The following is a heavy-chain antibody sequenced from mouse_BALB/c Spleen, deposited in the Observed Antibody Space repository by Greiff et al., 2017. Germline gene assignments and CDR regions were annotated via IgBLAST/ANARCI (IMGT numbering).Heavy chain of an antibody. D-gene: IGHD6-5*01. CDR3: ARDRGLLRDAMDY. Sequence: ESGPGLVKPSQSLSLTCSVTGYSITSGYYWNWIRQFPGNKLEWMGYISYDGSNNYNPSLKNRISITRDTSKNQFFLKLNSVTTEDTATYYCARDRGLLRDAMDYWGQGTSVTVSS. CDR2: ISYDGSN. CDR1: GYSITSGYY. V-gene: IGHV3-6*02. J-gene: IGHJ4*01.